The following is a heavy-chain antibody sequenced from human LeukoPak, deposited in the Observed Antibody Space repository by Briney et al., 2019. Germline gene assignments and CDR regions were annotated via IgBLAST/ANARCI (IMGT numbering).Heavy chain of an antibody. CDR3: ARDDSIGDILTGSIYYYYYYGMDV. D-gene: IGHD3-9*01. CDR1: GFTFSSYA. Sequence: GRSLRLSCAASGFTFSSYAMHWVRQAPGKELEWVAVISYDGSNKYYADSVKGRFTISRDNSKNTLYLQMNSLRAEDTAVYYCARDDSIGDILTGSIYYYYYYGMDVWGKGTTVTVSS. CDR2: ISYDGSNK. V-gene: IGHV3-30*04. J-gene: IGHJ6*04.